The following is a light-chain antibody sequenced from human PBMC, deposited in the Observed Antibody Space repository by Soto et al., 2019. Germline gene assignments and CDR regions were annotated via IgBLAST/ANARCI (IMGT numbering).Light chain of an antibody. V-gene: IGKV3-20*01. J-gene: IGKJ4*01. CDR3: QQFGSSPPRLT. Sequence: EIVLTQSPGTLSLSPGERATLSCRASQSLSSTFLAWYQQKPGQAPRLLIYAASSRAAGIPDRFSGSGSGTDFTLPISRLEPEDFAVYYCQQFGSSPPRLTFGGGTKVEIK. CDR2: AAS. CDR1: QSLSSTF.